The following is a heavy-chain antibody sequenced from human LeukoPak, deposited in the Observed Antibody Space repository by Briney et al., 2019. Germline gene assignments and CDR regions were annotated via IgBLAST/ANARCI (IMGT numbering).Heavy chain of an antibody. V-gene: IGHV1-24*01. CDR3: TTRSGDFWSGFVN. D-gene: IGHD3-3*01. CDR1: GNSLSELS. J-gene: IGHJ4*02. CDR2: FDPEEAKM. Sequence: ASVTVSCKVSGNSLSELSIQWVRQAPGKGLECMGGFDPEEAKMVYAQNFQVRVTMTEDTSTQTAYMELSGLTSDDTAVYYCTTRSGDFWSGFVNWGQGTLVTVSS.